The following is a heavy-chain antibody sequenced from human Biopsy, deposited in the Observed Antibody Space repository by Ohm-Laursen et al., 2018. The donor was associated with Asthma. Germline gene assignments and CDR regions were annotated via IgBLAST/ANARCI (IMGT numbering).Heavy chain of an antibody. Sequence: SDTLSLTCGVYPGSFSGFFWNWIRQSPGKGLEWIGETNERGVTNNNPSLKSRVIISIDTYWNRVSLKLTSVTAADTAVYYCARGPELDVWGQGTTVTVSS. V-gene: IGHV4-34*01. CDR1: PGSFSGFF. CDR3: ARGPELDV. J-gene: IGHJ6*02. CDR2: TNERGVT.